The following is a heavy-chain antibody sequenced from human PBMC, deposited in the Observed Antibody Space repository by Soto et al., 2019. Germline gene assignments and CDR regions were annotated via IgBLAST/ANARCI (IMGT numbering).Heavy chain of an antibody. CDR3: ARVSYCSSTSCYLKGYYYYGMDV. J-gene: IGHJ6*01. Sequence: QVQLQQWGAGLLKPSETLSLTCAVYGGSFSGYYWSWIRQPPGKGLEWIGEINHSGSTNYNPSLKSRVTISVDTSKNQFSLKLSSVTAADTAVYYCARVSYCSSTSCYLKGYYYYGMDVW. CDR1: GGSFSGYY. CDR2: INHSGST. V-gene: IGHV4-34*01. D-gene: IGHD2-2*01.